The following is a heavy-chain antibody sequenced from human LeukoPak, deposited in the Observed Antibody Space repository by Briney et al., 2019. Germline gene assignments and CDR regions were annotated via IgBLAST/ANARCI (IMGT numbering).Heavy chain of an antibody. V-gene: IGHV4-39*07. CDR1: GGSISSSSYY. D-gene: IGHD6-13*01. Sequence: SETLSLTCTVSGGSISSSSYYWGWIRQPPGKGLEWIGYIYHSGSTYYNPSLKSRVTISVDTSKNQFSLKLSSVTAADTAVYYCAATQTRRSYSSSWYEGSWFDPWGQGTLVTVSS. CDR3: AATQTRRSYSSSWYEGSWFDP. CDR2: IYHSGST. J-gene: IGHJ5*02.